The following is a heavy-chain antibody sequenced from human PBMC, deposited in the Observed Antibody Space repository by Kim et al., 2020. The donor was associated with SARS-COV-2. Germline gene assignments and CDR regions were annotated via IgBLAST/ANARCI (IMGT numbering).Heavy chain of an antibody. Sequence: YYADSVKGRFTISRDNAKNSLYLQMNSLRDEDTAVYYCARGAYGSWYSNYWGQGTLVTVSS. J-gene: IGHJ4*02. V-gene: IGHV3-48*02. D-gene: IGHD6-13*01. CDR3: ARGAYGSWYSNY.